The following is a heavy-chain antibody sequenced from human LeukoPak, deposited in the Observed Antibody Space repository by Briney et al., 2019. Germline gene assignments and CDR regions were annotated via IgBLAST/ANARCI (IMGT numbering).Heavy chain of an antibody. D-gene: IGHD5-18*01. CDR3: AKDGPMEWAGYSYGPPIDY. J-gene: IGHJ4*02. CDR2: IRYDGSNK. V-gene: IGHV3-30*02. Sequence: QAGGSLRLSCAASGFTFSSYGMHWVRQAPGKGLEWVAFIRYDGSNKHYADSVKGRFTISRDNSKNTLYLQMNSLRAEDTAVYYCAKDGPMEWAGYSYGPPIDYWGQGTLVTVSS. CDR1: GFTFSSYG.